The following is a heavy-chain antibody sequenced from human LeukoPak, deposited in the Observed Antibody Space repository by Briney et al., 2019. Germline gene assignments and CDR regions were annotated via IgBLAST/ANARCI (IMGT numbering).Heavy chain of an antibody. CDR1: GFTFSSYA. Sequence: GGSLRLSCAASGFTFSSYAMNWVRQAPGKGLEWVSSISSSSSYIYYADSVKGRFTISRDNAKNSLYLQMNSLRAEDTAVYYCARADSSGWYGGYFDYWGQGTLVTVSS. V-gene: IGHV3-21*01. D-gene: IGHD6-19*01. CDR3: ARADSSGWYGGYFDY. CDR2: ISSSSSYI. J-gene: IGHJ4*02.